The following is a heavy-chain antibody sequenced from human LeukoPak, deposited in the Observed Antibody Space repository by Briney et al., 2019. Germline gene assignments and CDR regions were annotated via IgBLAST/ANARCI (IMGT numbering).Heavy chain of an antibody. D-gene: IGHD2-15*01. CDR1: GFTFSSYA. CDR3: ATLRLSDHFDY. Sequence: GGSLRLSCAASGFTFSSYAMNWVRLSPGKGLEWVSAITDNGNTTYYADSVKGRFAISRDNSKNTLYLQMNSLRAEDTAVYYCATLRLSDHFDYWGQGTLVTVSS. V-gene: IGHV3-23*01. J-gene: IGHJ4*02. CDR2: ITDNGNTT.